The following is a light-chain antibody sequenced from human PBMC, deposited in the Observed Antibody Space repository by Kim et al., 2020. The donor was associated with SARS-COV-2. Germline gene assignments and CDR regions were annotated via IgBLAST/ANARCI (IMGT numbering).Light chain of an antibody. CDR2: KDT. CDR1: KLPMEY. CDR3: QSTDNSGTHFG. Sequence: SPGQEARIAFSGYKLPMEYVFWYQVKPGLGPVLVIFKDTEGPSGIPERFSGSSSGTTVTLTISGVQVETEADDHCQSTDNSGTHFGFGTGTMVTVL. V-gene: IGLV3-25*03. J-gene: IGLJ1*01.